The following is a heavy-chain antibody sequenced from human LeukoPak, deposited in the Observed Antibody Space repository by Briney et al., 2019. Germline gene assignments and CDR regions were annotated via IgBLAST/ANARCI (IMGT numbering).Heavy chain of an antibody. CDR2: ISYDGSNK. V-gene: IGHV3-30*18. Sequence: GRSLRLSCAASGFTFSSYGMHWVRQAPGKGLEWVAVISYDGSNKYYADSVKGRFTISRDNSKNTLYLQMNSLRAEDTAVYYCAKLQPVVIPAAMLGFDYWGQGILVTVSS. CDR1: GFTFSSYG. D-gene: IGHD2-2*01. CDR3: AKLQPVVIPAAMLGFDY. J-gene: IGHJ4*02.